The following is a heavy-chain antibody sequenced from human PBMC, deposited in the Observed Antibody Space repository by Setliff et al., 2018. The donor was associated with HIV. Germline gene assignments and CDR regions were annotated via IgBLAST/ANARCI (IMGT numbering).Heavy chain of an antibody. J-gene: IGHJ4*02. D-gene: IGHD3-16*01. CDR2: IYYSGST. V-gene: IGHV4-31*02. Sequence: SWIRQHPGKGLEWIGYIYYSGSTYYNPSLKSRVTMSVDTSKNQFSLKLSSVTAADTAVYYCARDGGGGLRLSYFDYWGQGTLVTVSS. CDR3: ARDGGGGLRLSYFDY.